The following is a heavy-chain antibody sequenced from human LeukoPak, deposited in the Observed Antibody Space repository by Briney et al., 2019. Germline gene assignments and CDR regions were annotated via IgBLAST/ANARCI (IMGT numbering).Heavy chain of an antibody. Sequence: ASVKVSCKASGGTFSSYAISWVRQAPGQGLEWMGIINPSGGSTSYAQKFQGRVTMTRDTSTSTVYMELSSLRSEDTAVYYCARGRGYYGSGGYLSFQNTGRVSSPHDYWGRGTLVTVSS. CDR1: GGTFSSYA. CDR2: INPSGGST. V-gene: IGHV1-46*01. D-gene: IGHD3-10*01. J-gene: IGHJ4*02. CDR3: ARGRGYYGSGGYLSFQNTGRVSSPHDY.